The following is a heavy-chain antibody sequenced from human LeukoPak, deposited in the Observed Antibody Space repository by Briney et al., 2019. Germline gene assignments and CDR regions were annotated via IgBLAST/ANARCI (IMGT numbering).Heavy chain of an antibody. Sequence: GGSLRLSCAASGFTFSSYWMHWVRQAPGKGLVWVSRINTDGSSTSYADSVKGRFTISRDNAKNTLYLQMNSLRAEDMAVYYCARGGYSSGWYVGDYWGQGTLVTVSS. V-gene: IGHV3-74*01. CDR1: GFTFSSYW. CDR3: ARGGYSSGWYVGDY. J-gene: IGHJ4*02. CDR2: INTDGSST. D-gene: IGHD6-19*01.